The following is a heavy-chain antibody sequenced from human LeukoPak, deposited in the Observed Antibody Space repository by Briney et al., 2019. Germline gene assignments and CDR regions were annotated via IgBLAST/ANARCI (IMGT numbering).Heavy chain of an antibody. CDR1: GFTFSSYW. D-gene: IGHD2-15*01. CDR3: ARGHIVVGYYYYMDV. V-gene: IGHV3-74*01. J-gene: IGHJ6*03. Sequence: GGSLRLSCAASGFTFSSYWMHWVRQAPGKGLVWVSRINTDGSSTSYADSVKGRFTISRDNAKNTLYLQMNSLRAEDTAVYYCARGHIVVGYYYYMDVWGKGTTVTVSS. CDR2: INTDGSST.